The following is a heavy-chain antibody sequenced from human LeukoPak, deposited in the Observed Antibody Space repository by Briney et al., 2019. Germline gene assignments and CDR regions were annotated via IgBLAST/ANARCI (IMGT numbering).Heavy chain of an antibody. CDR3: AKSDYYDRSGYMTSAHLFDP. V-gene: IGHV4-39*07. CDR1: GGSIRSGSYY. D-gene: IGHD3-22*01. CDR2: LYYSGGT. Sequence: SETLSLTCTVSGGSIRSGSYYWGWIRQPPGKGLEWIGSLYYSGGTYYNPSLKSRVTISVDTSKNQFSLRLSSVTAADTAVYYCAKSDYYDRSGYMTSAHLFDPWGQGTLVTVSS. J-gene: IGHJ5*02.